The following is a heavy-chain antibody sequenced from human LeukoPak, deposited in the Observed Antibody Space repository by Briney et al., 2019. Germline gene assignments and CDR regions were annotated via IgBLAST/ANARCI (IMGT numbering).Heavy chain of an antibody. CDR3: ASQRELRLFDY. J-gene: IGHJ4*02. CDR2: IIPIFGTA. CDR1: GYTFTSYG. V-gene: IGHV1-69*05. Sequence: GASVKVSCKASGYTFTSYGISWVRQAPGQGLEWMGGIIPIFGTANYAQKFQGRVTITTDESTSTAYMELSSLRSEDTAVYYCASQRELRLFDYWGQGTLVTVSS. D-gene: IGHD1-26*01.